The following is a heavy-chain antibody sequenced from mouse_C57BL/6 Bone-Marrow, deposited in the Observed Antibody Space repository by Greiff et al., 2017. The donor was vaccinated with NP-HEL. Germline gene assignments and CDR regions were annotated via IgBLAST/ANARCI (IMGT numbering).Heavy chain of an antibody. CDR1: GFNIKDYY. D-gene: IGHD1-1*01. Sequence: VQLQQSGAELVRPGASVKLSCTASGFNIKDYYMHWVKQRPEQGLEWIGRIDPEDGDTEYAPKFQGKATMTADTPSNTAYLQLSSLTSEDTAVYYCTSYYYGSRWAMDYWGQGTSVTVSS. CDR2: IDPEDGDT. CDR3: TSYYYGSRWAMDY. V-gene: IGHV14-1*01. J-gene: IGHJ4*01.